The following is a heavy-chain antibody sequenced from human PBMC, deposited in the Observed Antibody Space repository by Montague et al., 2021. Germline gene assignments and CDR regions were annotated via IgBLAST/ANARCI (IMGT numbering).Heavy chain of an antibody. D-gene: IGHD3/OR15-3a*01. Sequence: SETLSLTRSVSGGSISRRPYYWAWIRQPPVKGLEWIATISYNGSPYSDSALKSRVTISVDTSKNQLSLRLTSVTATDTAVYYCAGLTFAIGDTPEVFDIWGQGTTVTVSS. CDR1: GGSISRRPYY. J-gene: IGHJ3*02. CDR2: ISYNGSP. V-gene: IGHV4-39*01. CDR3: AGLTFAIGDTPEVFDI.